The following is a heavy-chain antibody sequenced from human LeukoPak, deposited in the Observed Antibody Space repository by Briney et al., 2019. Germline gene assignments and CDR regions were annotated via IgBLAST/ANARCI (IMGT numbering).Heavy chain of an antibody. Sequence: PGGSLRLSCAASGFTVSSNYLSWVRQAPGKGLEWVSILFSGGSTYYADSVKGRFTTSRDNSKNTLYLQMNSLRAEDTAVYYCARARYSSGWYYFDYWGQGTLVTVSS. V-gene: IGHV3-66*01. CDR3: ARARYSSGWYYFDY. CDR2: LFSGGST. CDR1: GFTVSSNY. D-gene: IGHD6-19*01. J-gene: IGHJ4*02.